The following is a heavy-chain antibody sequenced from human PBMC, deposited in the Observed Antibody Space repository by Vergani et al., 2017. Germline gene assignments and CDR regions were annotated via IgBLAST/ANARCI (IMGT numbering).Heavy chain of an antibody. CDR2: IRYDGSNK. Sequence: QVQLVESGGGVVQPGGSLRLSCAASGFTFSSYGMHWVRQAPGKGLEWVAFIRYDGSNKYYADSVKGRFTISRDNSKNTLYLQMNSLRAEDTAVYYCARLNDFWSGYSHYWGQGTLVTVSS. J-gene: IGHJ4*02. CDR1: GFTFSSYG. CDR3: ARLNDFWSGYSHY. V-gene: IGHV3-30*02. D-gene: IGHD3-3*01.